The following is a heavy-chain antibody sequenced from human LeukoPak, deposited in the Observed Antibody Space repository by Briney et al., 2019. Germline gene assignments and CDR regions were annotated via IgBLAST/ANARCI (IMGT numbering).Heavy chain of an antibody. CDR3: ASSGRGHYYFDY. J-gene: IGHJ4*02. CDR2: IRSNSDTI. CDR1: GFTFSSYS. V-gene: IGHV3-48*01. Sequence: GGSLRLSCAASGFTFSSYSMNWVRQAPGKGLEWISYIRSNSDTIYYADSVKGRFTISRDNAENSLYLQMSSLRAEDTAVYYCASSGRGHYYFDYWGQGALVTVSS. D-gene: IGHD3-3*01.